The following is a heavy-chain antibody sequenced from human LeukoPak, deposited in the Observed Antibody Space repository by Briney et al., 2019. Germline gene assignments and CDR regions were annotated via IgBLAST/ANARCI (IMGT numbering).Heavy chain of an antibody. D-gene: IGHD3-9*01. J-gene: IGHJ6*03. CDR2: ISSSSSYI. V-gene: IGHV3-21*04. Sequence: PGGSLRLSCAASGFTFSSYSMNWVRQAPGKGLEWVSSISSSSSYIYYADSVKGRFTISRDNSKNTLYLQMNSLRAEDTAVYYCAKEAYYDILTGYGAQYYYYYYMDVWGKGTTVTVSS. CDR1: GFTFSSYS. CDR3: AKEAYYDILTGYGAQYYYYYYMDV.